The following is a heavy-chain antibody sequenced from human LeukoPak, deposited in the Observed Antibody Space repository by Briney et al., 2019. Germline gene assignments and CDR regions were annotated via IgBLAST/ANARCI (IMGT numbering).Heavy chain of an antibody. CDR3: TRDRNGGDHYYMDV. D-gene: IGHD3-16*01. Sequence: SETLSLTCTVSGDSISSYYWSWIRQPPGKGLEWIGYIYDSGRTNYNPSLESRVTISRDTSRNQFSLKLSPVTAADTAVYYCTRDRNGGDHYYMDVWGKGTTVTVSS. V-gene: IGHV4-59*01. CDR2: IYDSGRT. J-gene: IGHJ6*03. CDR1: GDSISSYY.